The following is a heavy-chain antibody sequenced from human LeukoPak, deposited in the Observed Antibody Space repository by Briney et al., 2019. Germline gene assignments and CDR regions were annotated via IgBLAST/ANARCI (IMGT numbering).Heavy chain of an antibody. CDR2: IIPIFGTA. Sequence: SVKVSRKASGGTFSSYAISWVRQAPGQGLEWMGGIIPIFGTANYAQKFQGRVTITADESTSTAYMELSCLRSEDTAVYYCAVAASGIFDYWGQGTLVTVSS. D-gene: IGHD3-10*01. CDR3: AVAASGIFDY. CDR1: GGTFSSYA. V-gene: IGHV1-69*13. J-gene: IGHJ4*02.